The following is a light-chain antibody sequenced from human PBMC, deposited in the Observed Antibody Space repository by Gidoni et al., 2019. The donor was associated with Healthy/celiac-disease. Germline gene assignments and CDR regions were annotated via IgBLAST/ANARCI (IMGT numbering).Light chain of an antibody. V-gene: IGKV4-1*01. CDR1: QSVLYSSNNKNY. CDR2: CAS. CDR3: QQYYSTPLT. Sequence: DIVMTQSTDSLAVSLGERATINCKSSQSVLYSSNNKNYLAWYQQKPGQPPKLRIYCASTRESGFPDRFSGSGSGTDFTLTISSLQAEEVAVYYCQQYYSTPLTFGPGTKVDIK. J-gene: IGKJ3*01.